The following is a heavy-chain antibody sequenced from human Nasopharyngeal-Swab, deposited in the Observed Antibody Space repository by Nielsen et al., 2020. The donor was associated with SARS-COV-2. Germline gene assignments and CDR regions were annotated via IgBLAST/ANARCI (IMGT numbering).Heavy chain of an antibody. D-gene: IGHD2-15*01. CDR1: GFTFSSYS. CDR3: ARDATEDIVVVVAATKYYYYGMDV. V-gene: IGHV3-21*01. Sequence: GESLKISCAASGFTFSSYSMSWVRQAPGKGLEWVSSISSSSSYIYYADSVKGRFTISRDNAKNSLYLQMNSLRAEDTAVYYCARDATEDIVVVVAATKYYYYGMDVWGQGTTVTVSS. J-gene: IGHJ6*02. CDR2: ISSSSSYI.